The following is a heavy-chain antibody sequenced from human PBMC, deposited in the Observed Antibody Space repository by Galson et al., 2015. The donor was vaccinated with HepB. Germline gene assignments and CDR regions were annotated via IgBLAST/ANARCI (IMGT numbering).Heavy chain of an antibody. D-gene: IGHD5-18*01. J-gene: IGHJ5*01. V-gene: IGHV3-23*01. CDR3: AKGYGLFDS. CDR1: GFAFDSHA. Sequence: SLRLSCAASGFAFDSHAMSWVHQTPGTGLEWISGIAGKGDGTSYADSVTGRFTVSKDYSNNMLYLQMNSLRAEDAGLYFCAKGYGLFDSWGQGPLVAVSS. CDR2: IAGKGDGT.